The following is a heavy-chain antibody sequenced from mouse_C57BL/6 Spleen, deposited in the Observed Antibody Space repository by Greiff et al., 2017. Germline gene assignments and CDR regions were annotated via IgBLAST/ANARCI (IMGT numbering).Heavy chain of an antibody. CDR2: IYPGDGDT. V-gene: IGHV1-80*01. D-gene: IGHD1-1*01. J-gene: IGHJ1*03. Sequence: VQLQQSGAELVKPGASVKISCKASGYAFSSYWMNWVKQRPGKGLEWIGQIYPGDGDTNYNGKFKGKATLTADKSSSTAYMQLSSLTSEDSAVYVCARNSDYYGSSPYWYFDVWGTGTTVTVSS. CDR3: ARNSDYYGSSPYWYFDV. CDR1: GYAFSSYW.